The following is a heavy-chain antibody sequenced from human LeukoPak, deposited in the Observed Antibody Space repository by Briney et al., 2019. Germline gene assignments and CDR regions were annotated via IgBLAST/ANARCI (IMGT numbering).Heavy chain of an antibody. Sequence: PSETLSLTCTVSGGSISSYYWSWIRQPPGKGLEWIGYIYYSGSTNYNPSLKSRVTISVDTSKNQFSLKLSSVTAADTAVYYCARGRNYMYYYYYYMDVWGKGTTVTVSS. J-gene: IGHJ6*03. CDR1: GGSISSYY. V-gene: IGHV4-59*12. D-gene: IGHD4-11*01. CDR2: IYYSGST. CDR3: ARGRNYMYYYYYYMDV.